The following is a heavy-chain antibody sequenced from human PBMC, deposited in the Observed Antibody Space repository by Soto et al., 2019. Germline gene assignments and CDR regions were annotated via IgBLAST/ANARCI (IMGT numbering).Heavy chain of an antibody. Sequence: VASVKVSCKASGGTFSSYAISWVRQAPGQGLEWMGGIIPIFGTANYAQKFQGRVTITADESTSTAYMELSSLRSEDTAVYYCASGYSYGWSPLDVWGQGTTVTVSS. CDR2: IIPIFGTA. J-gene: IGHJ6*02. CDR3: ASGYSYGWSPLDV. D-gene: IGHD5-18*01. V-gene: IGHV1-69*13. CDR1: GGTFSSYA.